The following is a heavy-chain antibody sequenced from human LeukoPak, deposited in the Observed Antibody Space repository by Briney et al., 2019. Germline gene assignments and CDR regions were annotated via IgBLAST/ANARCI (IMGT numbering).Heavy chain of an antibody. J-gene: IGHJ6*02. Sequence: GVSLRLSCAASGFTFSSYGMHWVRQAPGKGLEWVAFIRYDGSNKYYADPVKARFTISRDNSKNTLYLQMNSLRAEDTAVYYCAKDSHIVVVVAAPDYGMDVWGQGTPVTVSS. CDR1: GFTFSSYG. CDR2: IRYDGSNK. D-gene: IGHD2-15*01. CDR3: AKDSHIVVVVAAPDYGMDV. V-gene: IGHV3-30*02.